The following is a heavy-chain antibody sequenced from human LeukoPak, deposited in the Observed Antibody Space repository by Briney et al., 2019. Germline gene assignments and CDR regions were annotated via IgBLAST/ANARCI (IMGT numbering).Heavy chain of an antibody. CDR2: IKHDGSEK. J-gene: IGHJ4*02. CDR3: ARDAGHSGYDLLDY. Sequence: QPGGSLRLSCADSGFTLSSYWMNWVRQAPGEGLEWVANIKHDGSEKYYADFVKGRFTISRDNAKNSLYLQMDSLRAEDTAVYYCARDAGHSGYDLLDYWGQGTLVTVSS. D-gene: IGHD5-12*01. CDR1: GFTLSSYW. V-gene: IGHV3-7*01.